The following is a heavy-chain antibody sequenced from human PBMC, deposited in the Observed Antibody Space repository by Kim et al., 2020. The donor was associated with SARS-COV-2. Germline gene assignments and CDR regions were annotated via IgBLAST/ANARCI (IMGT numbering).Heavy chain of an antibody. CDR3: ARARVEGRASVWQLVRPRDYYYGMDV. V-gene: IGHV4-34*01. CDR1: GGSFSGYY. Sequence: SETLSLTCAVYGGSFSGYYWSWIRQPPGKGLEWIGEINHSGSTNYNPSLKSRVTISVDTSKNQFSLKLSSVTAADTAVYYCARARVEGRASVWQLVRPRDYYYGMDVWGQGTTVTVSS. D-gene: IGHD6-13*01. CDR2: INHSGST. J-gene: IGHJ6*02.